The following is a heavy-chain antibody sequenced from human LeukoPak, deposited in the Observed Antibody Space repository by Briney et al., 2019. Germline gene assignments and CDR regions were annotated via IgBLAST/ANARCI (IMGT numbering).Heavy chain of an antibody. D-gene: IGHD5-12*01. CDR2: IYTSGST. V-gene: IGHV4-61*02. J-gene: IGHJ4*02. Sequence: SQTLSLTCTVSGGSISSGSDYWSWIRQPAGKGLEWIGRIYTSGSTNYNPSLKSRVTISVDTSKNQFSLKLSSVTAADTAVYYCARDGGFSGYGAFHGYWGQGTRVTVSS. CDR1: GGSISSGSDY. CDR3: ARDGGFSGYGAFHGY.